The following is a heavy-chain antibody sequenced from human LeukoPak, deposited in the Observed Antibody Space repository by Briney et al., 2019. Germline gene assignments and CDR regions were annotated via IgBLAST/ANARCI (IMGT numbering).Heavy chain of an antibody. Sequence: TSETLSLTCSVSGGSISSYYWSWIRQPPGKGLEGIGYIYYSGSTNYNPSLQRRVTISVDTSKNQFSLKLSSVTAADTGVYYCARRRSSSWYPFDIWGQGTMVTVSS. CDR2: IYYSGST. V-gene: IGHV4-59*08. D-gene: IGHD6-13*01. CDR1: GGSISSYY. J-gene: IGHJ3*02. CDR3: ARRRSSSWYPFDI.